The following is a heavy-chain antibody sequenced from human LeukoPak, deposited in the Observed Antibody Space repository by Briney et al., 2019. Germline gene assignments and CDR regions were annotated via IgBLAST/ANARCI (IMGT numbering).Heavy chain of an antibody. J-gene: IGHJ4*02. CDR2: ISGSGGST. Sequence: PGESLRLSCAASGFTFSSYAMSWVRQAPGKGLEWVSAISGSGGSTYYADSVKGRFTISRDNSKNMLYLQMTSLRADDTAVYYCARREAEESGPIDYWGQGTLVTVSS. CDR1: GFTFSSYA. D-gene: IGHD3-3*01. V-gene: IGHV3-23*01. CDR3: ARREAEESGPIDY.